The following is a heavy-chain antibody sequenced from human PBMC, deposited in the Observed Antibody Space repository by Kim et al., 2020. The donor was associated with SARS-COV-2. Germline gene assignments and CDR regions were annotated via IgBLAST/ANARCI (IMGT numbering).Heavy chain of an antibody. V-gene: IGHV3-66*02. J-gene: IGHJ5*02. CDR1: GFTVSSNY. CDR2: IYSGGST. D-gene: IGHD3-10*01. CDR3: ARDKYYYGSGSYYRALGFDP. Sequence: GGSLRLSCAASGFTVSSNYMSWVRQAPGKGLEWVSVIYSGGSTYYADSVKGRFTISRDNSKNTLYLQMNSLRAEDTAVYYCARDKYYYGSGSYYRALGFDPWGQGTLVTVSS.